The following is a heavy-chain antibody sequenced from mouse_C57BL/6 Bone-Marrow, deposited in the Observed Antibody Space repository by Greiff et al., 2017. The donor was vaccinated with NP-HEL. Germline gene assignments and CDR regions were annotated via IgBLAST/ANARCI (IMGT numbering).Heavy chain of an antibody. V-gene: IGHV1-50*01. CDR2: IDPSDSYT. CDR1: GYTFTSYW. Sequence: VQLQQPGAELVKPGASVKLSCKASGYTFTSYWMPWVKQRPGQGLEWIGEIDPSDSYTNYNQKFKGKATLTVDTSSSTAYMQLSSLTSEDSAVYYCARSGQLRLRRNFDYWGQGTTLTVSS. D-gene: IGHD3-2*02. CDR3: ARSGQLRLRRNFDY. J-gene: IGHJ2*01.